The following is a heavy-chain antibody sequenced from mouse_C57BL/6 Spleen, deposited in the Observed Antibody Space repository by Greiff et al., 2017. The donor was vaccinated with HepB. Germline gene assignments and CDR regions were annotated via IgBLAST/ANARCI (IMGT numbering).Heavy chain of an antibody. CDR2: IDPETGGT. D-gene: IGHD3-2*02. V-gene: IGHV1-15*01. CDR3: TRRGDSSGWAY. J-gene: IGHJ3*01. CDR1: GYTFTDYE. Sequence: VKLMESGAELVRPGASVTLSCKASGYTFTDYEMHWVKQTPVHGLEWIGAIDPETGGTAYNQKFKGKAILTADKSSSTAYMELRSLTSEDSAVYYCTRRGDSSGWAYWGQGTLVTVSA.